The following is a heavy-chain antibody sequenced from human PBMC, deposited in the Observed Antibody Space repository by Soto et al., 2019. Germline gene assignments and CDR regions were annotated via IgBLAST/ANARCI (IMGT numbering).Heavy chain of an antibody. J-gene: IGHJ4*02. CDR2: IYYSGST. CDR3: ARGSYGSGSLGY. V-gene: IGHV4-59*01. Sequence: SETLSLTCTVSGGSISSYYWSWIRQPPGKGLEWIGYIYYSGSTNYNPSLKSRVTISVDTSKNQFSLKLSSVTAADTAVYYCARGSYGSGSLGYWGQGTLVTVSS. D-gene: IGHD3-10*01. CDR1: GGSISSYY.